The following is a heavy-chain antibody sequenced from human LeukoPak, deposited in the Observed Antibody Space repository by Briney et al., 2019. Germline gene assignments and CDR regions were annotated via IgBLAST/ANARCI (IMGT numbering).Heavy chain of an antibody. D-gene: IGHD1-14*01. Sequence: GGSLRLSCAASGFTFSSYAMHWVRQAPGKGLEWVAVISYDGSNKYYADSVKGRFTISRDNSKNTLYLQMNSLRAEDTAVYYCARDRNPYCFDYWGQGTLVTVSS. J-gene: IGHJ4*02. CDR1: GFTFSSYA. CDR3: ARDRNPYCFDY. CDR2: ISYDGSNK. V-gene: IGHV3-30-3*01.